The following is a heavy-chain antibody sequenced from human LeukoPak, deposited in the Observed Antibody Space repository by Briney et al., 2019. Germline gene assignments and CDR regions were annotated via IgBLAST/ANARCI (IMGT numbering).Heavy chain of an antibody. CDR1: GFTFSSYA. Sequence: PGGSLRLSCAASGFTFSSYAMTWVRQAPGKGLEAVAVISYDVSNKYYADSVKGRFTISRDNSKNTLYLQMNSLRAEDTAVYYCARDPEFLNCSGGSCYKYNWFDPWGQGTLVTVSS. J-gene: IGHJ5*02. V-gene: IGHV3-30-3*01. CDR2: ISYDVSNK. CDR3: ARDPEFLNCSGGSCYKYNWFDP. D-gene: IGHD2-15*01.